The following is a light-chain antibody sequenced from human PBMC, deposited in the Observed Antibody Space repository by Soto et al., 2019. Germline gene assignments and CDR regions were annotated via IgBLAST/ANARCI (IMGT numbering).Light chain of an antibody. Sequence: QSALTQPASVSGSPGQSITISCTGTSSDPATYNLVSWYQQRPGKAPQLIIYEVAKRPSGVPARFSGSQSGDMASLTISGLQAEDEADYYCCSRLFGGGTKLTVL. CDR1: SSDPATYNL. CDR3: CSRL. CDR2: EVA. V-gene: IGLV2-23*02. J-gene: IGLJ2*01.